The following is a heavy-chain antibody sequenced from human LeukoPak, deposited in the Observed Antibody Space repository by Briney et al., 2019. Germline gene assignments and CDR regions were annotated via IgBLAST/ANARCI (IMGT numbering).Heavy chain of an antibody. CDR2: IWYDGSNK. CDR1: RFTFSRYG. D-gene: IGHD3-10*01. V-gene: IGHV3-33*01. J-gene: IGHJ4*02. Sequence: GGSLRLSCAASRFTFSRYGMHWVRQAPGKGLEWVAVIWYDGSNKYYADSVKGRFTISRDNSKNTLYLQMNSLRAEDTAVYYCATVFYGSGSYPDYWGQGTLVTVSS. CDR3: ATVFYGSGSYPDY.